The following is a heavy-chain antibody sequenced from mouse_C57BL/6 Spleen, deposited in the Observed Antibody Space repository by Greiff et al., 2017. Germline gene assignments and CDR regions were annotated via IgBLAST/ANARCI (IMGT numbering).Heavy chain of an antibody. V-gene: IGHV1-80*01. CDR3: AKSPYSCFHYYAMDY. J-gene: IGHJ4*01. D-gene: IGHD2-12*01. CDR1: GYAFSSYW. Sequence: VQLQESGAELVKPGASVKISCKASGYAFSSYWMNWVKQRPGKGLEWIGQIYPGDGDTNYNGKFKGKATLTADKSSSTAYMQLISLTSEDSAVYVCAKSPYSCFHYYAMDYWGQGTSVTVSS. CDR2: IYPGDGDT.